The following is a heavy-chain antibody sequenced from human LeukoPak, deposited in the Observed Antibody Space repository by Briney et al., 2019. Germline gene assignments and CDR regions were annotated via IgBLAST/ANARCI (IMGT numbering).Heavy chain of an antibody. CDR1: GNSLSELS. Sequence: ASVKVSCKVSGNSLSELSIQWVRQGPGKGLECVGGFDPEEAKMVYAQNFQGRVTMTEDTSTQTAYMELSGLTSGDTAVYYCTTRSGDFWSGFVNWGKGTLVTVSS. V-gene: IGHV1-24*01. D-gene: IGHD3-3*01. J-gene: IGHJ4*02. CDR2: FDPEEAKM. CDR3: TTRSGDFWSGFVN.